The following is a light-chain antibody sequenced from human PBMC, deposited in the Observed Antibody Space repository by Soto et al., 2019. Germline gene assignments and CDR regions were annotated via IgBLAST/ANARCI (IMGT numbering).Light chain of an antibody. CDR1: QIVNSNR. CDR3: QQYGTSPNT. CDR2: AAS. J-gene: IGKJ2*01. Sequence: EIVLTQSPDTLSLSPGDRATLSCRASQIVNSNRLAWYQQRPGQAPRLLIFAASHRPGGIPDKFSGSGSGTDFTFTINGLEPEDFAVYYCQQYGTSPNTFGQGTKLEI. V-gene: IGKV3-20*01.